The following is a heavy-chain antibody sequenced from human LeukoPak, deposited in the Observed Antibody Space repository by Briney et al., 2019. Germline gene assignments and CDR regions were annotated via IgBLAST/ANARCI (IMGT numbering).Heavy chain of an antibody. CDR2: MNPKSGNT. V-gene: IGHV1-8*01. D-gene: IGHD2-15*01. J-gene: IGHJ5*02. CDR3: ARDQDIVVVVAALRQREMGGFDP. Sequence: ASVKVSCKASGYTFTNYDINWVRQATGQGPEWMGWMNPKSGNTGYAQKFQGRVTMTRNTSISTAYMELGSLRSDDPAVYYCARDQDIVVVVAALRQREMGGFDPWGQGTLVTVSS. CDR1: GYTFTNYD.